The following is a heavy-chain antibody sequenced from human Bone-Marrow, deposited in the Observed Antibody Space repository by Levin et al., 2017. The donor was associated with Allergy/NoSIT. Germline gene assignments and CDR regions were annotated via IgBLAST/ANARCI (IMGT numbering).Heavy chain of an antibody. V-gene: IGHV3-48*02. D-gene: IGHD6-19*01. J-gene: IGHJ4*02. CDR1: GFTFNSYN. Sequence: GESLKISCAASGFTFNSYNMNWVRQAPGKGLEWISYISSSATTIYFADSVKGRFTISRDNAKNSLYLQMNSLRDDDTAVYYCARFAVAGTGGYYFDYWGQGTLVTVSS. CDR2: ISSSATTI. CDR3: ARFAVAGTGGYYFDY.